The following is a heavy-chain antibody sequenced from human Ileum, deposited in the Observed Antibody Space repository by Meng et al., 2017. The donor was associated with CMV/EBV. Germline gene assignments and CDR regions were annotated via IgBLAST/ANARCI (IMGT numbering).Heavy chain of an antibody. CDR1: GVTFRNNV. J-gene: IGHJ2*01. D-gene: IGHD7-27*01. Sequence: ASGVTFRNNVMTWVRQAPGKGLGCFLRMSPDGIHIDYLASVKGRFTISRHNSKITLWLQMNSLRVEDTAVYYCSKDVSGWGYVDLWGRGTLVTVSS. CDR3: SKDVSGWGYVDL. V-gene: IGHV3-23*01. CDR2: MSPDGIHI.